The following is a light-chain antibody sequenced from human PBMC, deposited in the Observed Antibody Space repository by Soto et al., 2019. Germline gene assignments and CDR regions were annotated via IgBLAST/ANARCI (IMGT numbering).Light chain of an antibody. V-gene: IGLV2-14*01. CDR1: RSDLAIYNY. J-gene: IGLJ1*01. CDR2: QVA. CDR3: SSYTDSSKYV. Sequence: SALSQPASVPGSPGKSTTLSSTGTRSDLAIYNYVSSYQQQPGKAPNLMIYQVATRPSGVSNRFSGSRAANTASPTISGLQAEDEADYYCSSYTDSSKYVFGTGTKVTVL.